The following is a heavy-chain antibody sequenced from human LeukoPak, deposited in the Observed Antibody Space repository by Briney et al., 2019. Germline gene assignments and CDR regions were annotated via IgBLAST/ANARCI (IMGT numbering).Heavy chain of an antibody. Sequence: GGSLRLSCTASGFTFGYHAINWVRQAPGRGLEWVGFIRSQAYSGTTEYATSVKDRFTISRDDSKSIDYLQMNSLNTEDTAVYYCTRDIVSISQPYYFDYWGQGTLVTVSS. CDR3: TRDIVSISQPYYFDY. J-gene: IGHJ4*02. D-gene: IGHD2-2*01. CDR1: GFTFGYHA. CDR2: IRSQAYSGTT. V-gene: IGHV3-49*04.